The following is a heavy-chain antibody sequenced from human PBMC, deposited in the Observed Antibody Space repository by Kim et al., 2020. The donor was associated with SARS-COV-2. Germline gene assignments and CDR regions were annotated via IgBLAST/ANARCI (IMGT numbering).Heavy chain of an antibody. V-gene: IGHV4-31*02. D-gene: IGHD4-17*01. J-gene: IGHJ4*02. Sequence: YIPSLKSRVTFSVDTSKDQFSLKLSSVTAAGTAVYYCARDQSVGDCFGYWGQGTLVTVSS. CDR3: ARDQSVGDCFGY.